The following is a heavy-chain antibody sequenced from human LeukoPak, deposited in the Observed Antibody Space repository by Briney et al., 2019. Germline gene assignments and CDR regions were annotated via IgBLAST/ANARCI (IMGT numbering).Heavy chain of an antibody. CDR3: ARLRAGSYGSWYFDL. CDR1: GGSFSGYY. J-gene: IGHJ2*01. CDR2: INHSGST. D-gene: IGHD5-18*01. Sequence: PSETLSLTCAVYGGSFSGYYWSWIRQPPGKGLEWIGEINHSGSTNYNPSLKSRVTISVDTSKNQFSLKLSSVTAADTAVYYCARLRAGSYGSWYFDLWGRGTLVTVSS. V-gene: IGHV4-34*01.